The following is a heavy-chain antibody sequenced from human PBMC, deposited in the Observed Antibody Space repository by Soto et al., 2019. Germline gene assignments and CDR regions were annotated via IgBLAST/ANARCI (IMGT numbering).Heavy chain of an antibody. CDR2: ISGSGGST. V-gene: IGHV3-23*01. D-gene: IGHD3-3*01. CDR1: GFTFSSYA. CDR3: EKDQGFGVVIIGFDY. J-gene: IGHJ4*02. Sequence: GGSLSLSCAASGFTFSSYAMTWVRQATGKGLEWVSAISGSGGSTYYADSVKGRFTISRDNSKNTLYLQMNSLRAEDTAVYYCEKDQGFGVVIIGFDYWGQGTLVTVSS.